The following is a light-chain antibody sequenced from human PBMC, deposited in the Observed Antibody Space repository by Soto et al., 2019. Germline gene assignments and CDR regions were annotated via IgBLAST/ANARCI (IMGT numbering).Light chain of an antibody. CDR3: QHYNSYSEA. CDR1: QNISPW. J-gene: IGKJ1*01. CDR2: GAS. V-gene: IGKV1-5*01. Sequence: DIQITQSPSTLSASVGDRVTIACRASQNISPWLAWYQQKPGKAPKILIYGASSLEGGVPSRFRGSGSGTDFTLTISRLQPDDFSTYYCQHYNSYSEAFGQGTKVDIK.